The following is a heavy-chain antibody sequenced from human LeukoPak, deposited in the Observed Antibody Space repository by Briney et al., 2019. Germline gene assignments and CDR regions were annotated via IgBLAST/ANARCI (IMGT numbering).Heavy chain of an antibody. CDR2: INHSGST. Sequence: PSETLSLTCAVYGGSFSGYYWSWIRQPPGKGLEWTGEINHSGSTNYNPSLKSRVTISVDTSKNQFSLKLSSVTAADTAVYYCARGYDAFDIWGQGTMVTVSS. CDR1: GGSFSGYY. J-gene: IGHJ3*02. CDR3: ARGYDAFDI. V-gene: IGHV4-34*01.